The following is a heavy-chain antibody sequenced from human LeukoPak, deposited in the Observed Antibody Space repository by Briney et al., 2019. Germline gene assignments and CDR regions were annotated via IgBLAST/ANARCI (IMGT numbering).Heavy chain of an antibody. CDR3: ARDIGRITMVRGVIRYGMDV. CDR2: ISYDGSNK. J-gene: IGHJ6*02. D-gene: IGHD3-10*01. V-gene: IGHV3-30-3*01. Sequence: GRSLRLSCAASGFTFSSYAMHWVRQAASNGLGWVAVISYDGSNKYYADPVKGRFTISRDNSKNTLYLQMNSLRAEDTAVYYCARDIGRITMVRGVIRYGMDVWGQGTTVTVSS. CDR1: GFTFSSYA.